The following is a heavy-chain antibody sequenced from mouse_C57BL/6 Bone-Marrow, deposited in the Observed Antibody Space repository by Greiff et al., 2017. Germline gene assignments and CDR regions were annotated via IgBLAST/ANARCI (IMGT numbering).Heavy chain of an antibody. Sequence: DVQLVESGGGLVKPGGSLKLSCAAFGFTFSSYAMSWVRQTPEKRLVWVATISDGGCYTYYPANVKGRFTIPRDNAKNNLYLQMSDLKSEDKAMYYCARDNYGSSYAAWFAYWGQGTLVTVSA. CDR2: ISDGGCYT. CDR1: GFTFSSYA. D-gene: IGHD1-1*01. J-gene: IGHJ3*01. CDR3: ARDNYGSSYAAWFAY. V-gene: IGHV5-4*01.